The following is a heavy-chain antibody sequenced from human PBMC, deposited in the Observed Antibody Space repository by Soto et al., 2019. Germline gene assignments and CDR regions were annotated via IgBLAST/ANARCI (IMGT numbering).Heavy chain of an antibody. CDR2: IYHSGST. J-gene: IGHJ4*02. D-gene: IGHD5-12*01. CDR3: AAGGGLPRYY. CDR1: GGSMISYY. Sequence: SETLSLTCTVSGGSMISYYWSWIRQPPGKGLEWIGYIYHSGSTYYNPSLKSRVTISVDRSKNQFSLKLSSVTAADTAVYYCAAGGGLPRYYWGQGTLVTVSS. V-gene: IGHV4-59*04.